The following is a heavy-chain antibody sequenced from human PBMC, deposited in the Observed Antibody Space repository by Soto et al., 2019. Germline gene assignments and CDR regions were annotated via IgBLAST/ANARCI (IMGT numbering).Heavy chain of an antibody. CDR3: AGLCYDGSGYYFEF. CDR2: IDPSDSYI. CDR1: GYSFASYW. D-gene: IGHD3-22*01. Sequence: GESLKISYNGSGYSFASYWVHWVRKMPGKGLEWMGRIDPSDSYISYSPSFQGHVTISADKSISTAYLQWSSLKASDTAIFFCAGLCYDGSGYYFEFWGQGPLVTVSS. V-gene: IGHV5-10-1*01. J-gene: IGHJ4*02.